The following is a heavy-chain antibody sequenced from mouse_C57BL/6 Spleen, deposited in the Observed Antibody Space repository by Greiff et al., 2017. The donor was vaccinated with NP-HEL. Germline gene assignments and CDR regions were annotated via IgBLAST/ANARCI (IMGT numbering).Heavy chain of an antibody. J-gene: IGHJ3*01. CDR3: ASPYYYGSSPFAY. D-gene: IGHD1-1*01. V-gene: IGHV1-50*01. Sequence: QVQLQQPGAELVKPGASVKLSCKASGYTFTSYWMQWVKQRPGQGLEWIGEIDPSDSYTNYNQKFKGKATLTVDTSSSTAYMQLSSLTSEDSAVYYCASPYYYGSSPFAYWGQGTLVTVSA. CDR1: GYTFTSYW. CDR2: IDPSDSYT.